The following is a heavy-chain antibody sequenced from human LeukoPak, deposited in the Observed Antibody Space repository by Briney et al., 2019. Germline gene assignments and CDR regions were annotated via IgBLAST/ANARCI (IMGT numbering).Heavy chain of an antibody. CDR2: FYTSGTP. J-gene: IGHJ5*02. CDR1: GGSISRGSYH. Sequence: PSQTLSLTCTVSGGSISRGSYHWNWIRQPAGKGLEWIGRFYTSGTPNYNPSLKSRVTILVDTSRNQFSLKLSSVTAADTALYYCARSEGKYNWFDPWGQGTLVTVSS. V-gene: IGHV4-61*02. CDR3: ARSEGKYNWFDP.